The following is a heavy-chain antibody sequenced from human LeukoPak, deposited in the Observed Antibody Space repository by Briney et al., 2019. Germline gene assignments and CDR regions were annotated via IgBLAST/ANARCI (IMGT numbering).Heavy chain of an antibody. CDR3: ARGVGNYYYVMDV. D-gene: IGHD3-10*01. Sequence: GTSLRLSCAASGSTFSSYGMHWVRQAPGKGLEWVAVIWYDGSNKYYADSVKGRFTISRDNSKNTLYLQMNSLRAEDTAVYYCARGVGNYYYVMDVWGQGTTVTVSS. J-gene: IGHJ6*02. V-gene: IGHV3-33*01. CDR2: IWYDGSNK. CDR1: GSTFSSYG.